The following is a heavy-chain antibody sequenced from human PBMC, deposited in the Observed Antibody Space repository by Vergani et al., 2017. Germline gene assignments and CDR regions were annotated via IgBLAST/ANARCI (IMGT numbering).Heavy chain of an antibody. Sequence: EVQLVESGGGLIHPGGSLRLSCEGSGFSFSGYWMHWVRQSPEKGLVWVSRIKSDGSITNYADSVKGRFTISRDNAKNTLYLQMNSLRAEDTAVYYCARDSDYYDSSGYPRNFGYWGQGTLVTVSS. CDR2: IKSDGSIT. CDR1: GFSFSGYW. J-gene: IGHJ4*02. D-gene: IGHD3-22*01. CDR3: ARDSDYYDSSGYPRNFGY. V-gene: IGHV3-74*01.